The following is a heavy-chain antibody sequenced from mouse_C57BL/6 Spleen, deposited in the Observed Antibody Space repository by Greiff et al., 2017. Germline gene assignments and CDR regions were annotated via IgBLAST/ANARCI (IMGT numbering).Heavy chain of an antibody. CDR2: IDPETGGT. V-gene: IGHV1-15*01. CDR1: GYTFTDYE. D-gene: IGHD2-1*01. Sequence: QVQLKQSGAELVRPGASVTLSCKASGYTFTDYEMHWVKQTPVHGLEWIGAIDPETGGTAYNQKFKGKAILTADKSSSTAYMELRSLTSEDSAVYYCTSYYGNYVLLDYWGQGTTLTVSS. J-gene: IGHJ2*01. CDR3: TSYYGNYVLLDY.